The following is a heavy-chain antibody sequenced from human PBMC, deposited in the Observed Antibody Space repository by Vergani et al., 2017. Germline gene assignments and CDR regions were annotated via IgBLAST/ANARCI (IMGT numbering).Heavy chain of an antibody. J-gene: IGHJ4*02. CDR3: ARAPQWLVLLDY. CDR2: INAGNGNT. Sequence: QVQLVQSGAEVKKPGASAKVSCKASGYTFTSYAMHWVRQAPGQRLEWMGWINAGNGNTKYSQKFQGRATITRDTSASTAYMELSSLRSEDTAVYYCARAPQWLVLLDYWGQGTLVTVSS. CDR1: GYTFTSYA. V-gene: IGHV1-3*01. D-gene: IGHD6-19*01.